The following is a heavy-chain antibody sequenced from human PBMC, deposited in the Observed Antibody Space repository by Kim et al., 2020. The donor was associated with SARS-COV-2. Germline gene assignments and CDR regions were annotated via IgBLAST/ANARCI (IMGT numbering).Heavy chain of an antibody. CDR3: ARDDCSSTSCSYLYYGMDV. CDR2: ISAYNGNR. J-gene: IGHJ6*02. Sequence: ASVKVSCKASGYTFTSYGISWVRQAPGQGLEWMGWISAYNGNRNYAQKLQGRVTMTTDTSTSTAYMELRSLRSDDTAVYYCARDDCSSTSCSYLYYGMDVWGQGTTVTVSS. D-gene: IGHD2-2*01. CDR1: GYTFTSYG. V-gene: IGHV1-18*01.